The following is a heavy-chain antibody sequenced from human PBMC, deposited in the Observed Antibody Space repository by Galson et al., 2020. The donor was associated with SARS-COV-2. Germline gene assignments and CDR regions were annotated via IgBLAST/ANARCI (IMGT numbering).Heavy chain of an antibody. CDR1: GGSFSDYY. V-gene: IGHV4-34*01. D-gene: IGHD3-22*01. J-gene: IGHJ4*02. CDR3: ARGHLEISMIVVVFTAAAYYFDS. Sequence: SQASETLSLTCAVYGGSFSDYYWSWIRQSPGRGLEWIGEITHSGSTSYNPSLKSRVTISVDTSKNQFSLKMRSVTAADTAVYYCARGHLEISMIVVVFTAAAYYFDSWGQGTLVTVFS. CDR2: ITHSGST.